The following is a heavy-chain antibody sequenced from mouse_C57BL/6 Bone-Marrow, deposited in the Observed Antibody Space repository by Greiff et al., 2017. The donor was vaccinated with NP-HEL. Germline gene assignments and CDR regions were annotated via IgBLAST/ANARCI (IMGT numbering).Heavy chain of an antibody. CDR3: ARDTTVTPFAY. V-gene: IGHV5-6*01. D-gene: IGHD1-1*01. J-gene: IGHJ3*01. CDR2: ISSGGSYT. Sequence: EVKLVESGGDLVKPGGSLKLSCAASGFTFSSYGMSWVRQTPDKRLEWVATISSGGSYTYYPDSVKGRFTISRDNAKNTLYLQMSSLKSEDTAMYYCARDTTVTPFAYWGQGTLVTVSA. CDR1: GFTFSSYG.